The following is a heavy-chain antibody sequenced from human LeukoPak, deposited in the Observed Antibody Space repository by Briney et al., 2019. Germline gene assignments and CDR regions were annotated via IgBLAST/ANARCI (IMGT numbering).Heavy chain of an antibody. D-gene: IGHD2-2*01. Sequence: SETLSLTCTVSGGSISSSSYYWGWIRQPPGKGLEWIGSIYYSGSTYYNPSLKSRVTISVDTSKNQFSLKLSSVTAADTAVYYCARVGYQAFAVDYWGQGTLVTVSS. CDR1: GGSISSSSYY. V-gene: IGHV4-39*07. J-gene: IGHJ4*02. CDR3: ARVGYQAFAVDY. CDR2: IYYSGST.